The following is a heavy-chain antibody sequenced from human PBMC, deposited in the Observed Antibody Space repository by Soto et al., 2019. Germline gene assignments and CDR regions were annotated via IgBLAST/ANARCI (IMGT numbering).Heavy chain of an antibody. V-gene: IGHV4-30-4*01. CDR3: ARDSRYCSSTSCYDPWYFDL. D-gene: IGHD2-2*01. CDR2: ISYSGST. CDR1: GGSISSGDYY. J-gene: IGHJ2*01. Sequence: QVQLQESVPGLVKPSQTLSLTCTVSGGSISSGDYYWSWIRQPPGKGLEWIGYISYSGSTYYNPYRKSRVTISVDTSKNQFSLKLSSVTAADTAVYSCARDSRYCSSTSCYDPWYFDLWGRGTLVTVSS.